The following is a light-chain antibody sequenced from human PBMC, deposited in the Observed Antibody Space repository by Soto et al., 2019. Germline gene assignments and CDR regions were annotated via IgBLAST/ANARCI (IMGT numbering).Light chain of an antibody. CDR1: QSVSSN. CDR2: GTS. Sequence: EIVMTQSPATLSVSPGERATLSCRASQSVSSNLAWYQQKPGQAPRLLIYGTSTRATGIPARFSGSGSGTDFSLIIGRLEPEDFAVYYCQQRSSWLTFGGGTKVDI. J-gene: IGKJ4*01. V-gene: IGKV3-15*01. CDR3: QQRSSWLT.